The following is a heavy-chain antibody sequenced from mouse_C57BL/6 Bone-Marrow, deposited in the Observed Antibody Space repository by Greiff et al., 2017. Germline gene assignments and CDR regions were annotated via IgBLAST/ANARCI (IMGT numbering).Heavy chain of an antibody. CDR3: ARALIYYGLFDY. V-gene: IGHV5-16*01. J-gene: IGHJ2*01. Sequence: DVMLVESEGGLVQPGSSMKLSCTASGFTFSDYYMAWVRQVPEKGLEWVANINYDGSSTYYLDSLKSRFIISSDNAKNILYLQMSSLKSEDTATYYCARALIYYGLFDYWGQGTTLTVSS. CDR2: INYDGSST. D-gene: IGHD2-1*01. CDR1: GFTFSDYY.